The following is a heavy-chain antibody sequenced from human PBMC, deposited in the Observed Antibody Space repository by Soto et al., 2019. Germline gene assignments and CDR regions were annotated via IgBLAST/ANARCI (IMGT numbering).Heavy chain of an antibody. CDR2: IWYDGSNK. CDR1: GFTFSSYG. V-gene: IGHV3-33*01. CDR3: ARDRYSGSYSYYYYYGMDV. Sequence: LRLSCAASGFTFSSYGMHWVRQAPGKGLEWVAVIWYDGSNKYYADSVKGRFTISRDNSKNTLYLQMNSLRAEDTAVYYCARDRYSGSYSYYYYYGMDVWGQGTTVTVSS. J-gene: IGHJ6*02. D-gene: IGHD1-26*01.